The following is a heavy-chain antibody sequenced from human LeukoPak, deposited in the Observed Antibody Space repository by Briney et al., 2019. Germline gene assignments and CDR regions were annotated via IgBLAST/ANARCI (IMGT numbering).Heavy chain of an antibody. CDR1: GGTFSSYA. J-gene: IGHJ6*03. V-gene: IGHV1-69*13. CDR3: ASSTYGGYYYYMDV. Sequence: GASVKVSCKASGGTFSSYAISWVRQAPGQGLEWMGGIIPIFGTANYAQKFQGRVTITADESTSTAYMELSSLRSEDTAVYYCASSTYGGYYYYMDVWGKGTTVTVSS. D-gene: IGHD4-23*01. CDR2: IIPIFGTA.